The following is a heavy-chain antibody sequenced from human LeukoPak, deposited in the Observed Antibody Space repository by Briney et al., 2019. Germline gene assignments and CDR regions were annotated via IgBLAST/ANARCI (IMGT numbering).Heavy chain of an antibody. D-gene: IGHD4-17*01. CDR3: VKDPGDGALPD. J-gene: IGHJ4*02. Sequence: GGSLRLSCAASGFMFSNYAMSWVRQAPGKGLEWVSNISGSGGSTFYADSVKGRFTISRDNSKSTLYLQMSGLRVEDTAVYYCVKDPGDGALPDWGQGTLVTVSS. V-gene: IGHV3-23*01. CDR1: GFMFSNYA. CDR2: ISGSGGST.